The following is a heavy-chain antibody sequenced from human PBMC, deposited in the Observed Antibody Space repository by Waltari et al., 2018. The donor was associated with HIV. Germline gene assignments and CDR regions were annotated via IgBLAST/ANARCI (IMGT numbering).Heavy chain of an antibody. Sequence: QVHLVQSGTEVKRPGASVTVSCRASGYSFTDFAVHWVRQVPGQSLEWMGWINAETCKTKFSHKFEDRVVFDKDTSASTGYRELRRLRSEDTAVFYCASGFRETAMDIDFWGQGTLVTVSS. J-gene: IGHJ4*02. CDR1: GYSFTDFA. CDR3: ASGFRETAMDIDF. CDR2: INAETCKT. V-gene: IGHV1-3*01. D-gene: IGHD5-18*01.